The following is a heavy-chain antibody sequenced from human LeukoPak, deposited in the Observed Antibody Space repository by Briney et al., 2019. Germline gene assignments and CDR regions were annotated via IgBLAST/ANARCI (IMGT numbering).Heavy chain of an antibody. J-gene: IGHJ4*02. CDR2: IYYSGST. D-gene: IGHD3-22*01. Sequence: SETLSLTCTVSGGSISGYYWSWIRQPPGKGLEWIGYIYYSGSTNYNPSLKSRVTISVDTSKNQFSLKLSSVTAADTAVYYCARSLRYYYDSSGYFDYWGQGTLVTVSS. CDR1: GGSISGYY. V-gene: IGHV4-59*01. CDR3: ARSLRYYYDSSGYFDY.